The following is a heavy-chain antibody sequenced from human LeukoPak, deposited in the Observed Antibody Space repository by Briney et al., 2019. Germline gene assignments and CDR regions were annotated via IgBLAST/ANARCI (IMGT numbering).Heavy chain of an antibody. V-gene: IGHV1-69*06. CDR3: ARVERDGYNWDAFDI. J-gene: IGHJ3*02. CDR1: GGTFSSYA. D-gene: IGHD5-24*01. Sequence: GASVKVSCKASGGTFSSYAISWVRQAPGQGLEWMGGIIPIFGTANYAQKFQGRVTITADKSTSTAYMELSSLRSEDTAVYYCARVERDGYNWDAFDIWGQGTMVSVSS. CDR2: IIPIFGTA.